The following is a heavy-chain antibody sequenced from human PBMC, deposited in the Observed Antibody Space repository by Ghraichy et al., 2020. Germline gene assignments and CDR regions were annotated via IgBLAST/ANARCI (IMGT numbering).Heavy chain of an antibody. V-gene: IGHV1-24*01. CDR1: GYTLTELS. CDR2: FDPEDGET. J-gene: IGHJ3*02. Sequence: ASVKVSCKVSGYTLTELSMHWVRQAPGKGLEWMGGFDPEDGETIYAQKFQGRVTMTEDTSTDTAYMELSSLRSEDTAVYYCATTPGSSGYHRWAFDIWGQGTMVTVSS. CDR3: ATTPGSSGYHRWAFDI. D-gene: IGHD3-22*01.